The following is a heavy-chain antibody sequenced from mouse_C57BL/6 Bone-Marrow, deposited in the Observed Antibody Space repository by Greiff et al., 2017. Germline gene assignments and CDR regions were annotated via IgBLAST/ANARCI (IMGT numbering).Heavy chain of an antibody. J-gene: IGHJ3*01. CDR2: IYPGSGST. CDR1: GYTFTSYW. D-gene: IGHD2-2*01. CDR3: ARAGYYGYDGAY. Sequence: VQLQQSGAELVKPGASVKMSCKASGYTFTSYWITWVKQRPGQGLEWIGDIYPGSGSTNYNEKFKSKATLTVDTSSSTAYMQLSSLTSADSAVYYCARAGYYGYDGAYWGQGTLVTVSA. V-gene: IGHV1-55*01.